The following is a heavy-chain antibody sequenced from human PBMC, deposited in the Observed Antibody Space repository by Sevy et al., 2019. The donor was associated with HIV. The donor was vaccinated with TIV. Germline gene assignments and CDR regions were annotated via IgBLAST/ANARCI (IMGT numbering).Heavy chain of an antibody. V-gene: IGHV4-4*07. Sequence: SETLSLTCTVSGGSISSYYWSWIRQPAGKGLEWIGRIYTSGSTNYNPSLKSRVTMSVDTSKNQFSLKLSSVTAADTAVYYCARAPGRYCSGGSWYSDWFDPWGQGTLVTVSS. D-gene: IGHD2-15*01. CDR1: GGSISSYY. J-gene: IGHJ5*02. CDR3: ARAPGRYCSGGSWYSDWFDP. CDR2: IYTSGST.